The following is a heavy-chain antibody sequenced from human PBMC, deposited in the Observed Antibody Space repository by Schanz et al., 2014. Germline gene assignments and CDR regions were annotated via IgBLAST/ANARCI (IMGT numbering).Heavy chain of an antibody. CDR3: ARDSGSHYLVDY. D-gene: IGHD1-26*01. Sequence: VQLVESGGGLVQPGGSLRLSCAASGFIFRNYGMSWVRQAPGQGLEWVAIIWYDGSNKYYADSVKGRFTISRDNSKNTLFLQMSSLRAEDTAVYYCARDSGSHYLVDYWGQGTLVTVSS. CDR2: IWYDGSNK. J-gene: IGHJ4*02. V-gene: IGHV3-33*08. CDR1: GFIFRNYG.